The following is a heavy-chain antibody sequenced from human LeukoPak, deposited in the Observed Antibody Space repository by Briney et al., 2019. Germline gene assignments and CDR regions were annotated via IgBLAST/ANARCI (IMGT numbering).Heavy chain of an antibody. V-gene: IGHV3-23*01. CDR1: GFIFSTYA. Sequence: GGSLRLSCAASGFIFSTYAMSWVRQAPGKGLEWVSAINDGGGYTYYADSVKGRFTISRDNSKNTLYLQMHSLRADDTALYYCAKAVAGRFDYWGQGALVTVSS. CDR3: AKAVAGRFDY. J-gene: IGHJ4*02. CDR2: INDGGGYT. D-gene: IGHD6-19*01.